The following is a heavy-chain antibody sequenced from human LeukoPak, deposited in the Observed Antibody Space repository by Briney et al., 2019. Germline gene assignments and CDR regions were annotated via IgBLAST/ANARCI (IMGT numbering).Heavy chain of an antibody. J-gene: IGHJ4*02. CDR3: ALIAVAGSPARPPDY. CDR1: GFTFSNYG. CDR2: ISGSGGST. D-gene: IGHD6-19*01. Sequence: GGSLRLSCAASGFTFSNYGMSWVRQAPGKGLEWVSGISGSGGSTYYTDSVKGRFTVSRDNSKNTLYPQMNSLRAEDTAVYHCALIAVAGSPARPPDYWGQGTLVTVSS. V-gene: IGHV3-23*01.